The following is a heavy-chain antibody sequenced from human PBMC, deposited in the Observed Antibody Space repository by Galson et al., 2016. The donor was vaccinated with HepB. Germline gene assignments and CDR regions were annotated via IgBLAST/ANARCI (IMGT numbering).Heavy chain of an antibody. J-gene: IGHJ6*02. CDR1: GITFTNYW. D-gene: IGHD5-18*01. Sequence: SLRLSCADSGITFTNYWMDWVRQVPGRGLGWVSRIDPQGGSIKYVDSVKGRFTISRDNAKDTLYLQMNSLRVDDTAVYYCVREGRITASGMDVWGQGTTVTVSS. CDR2: IDPQGGSI. V-gene: IGHV3-74*01. CDR3: VREGRITASGMDV.